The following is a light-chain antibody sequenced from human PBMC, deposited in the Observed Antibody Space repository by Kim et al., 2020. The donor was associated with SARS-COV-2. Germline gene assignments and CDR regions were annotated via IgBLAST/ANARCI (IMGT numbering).Light chain of an antibody. Sequence: DIQMTQSPSSLSASVGDRVTITCRASQTISSYLNWYQQKPGKAPKLLIYAASSLQSGVPSRFSGSGSWTDFTLTISSLQPEDFATYYCQQSYSTPVTFGGGTKVDIK. V-gene: IGKV1-39*01. J-gene: IGKJ4*01. CDR3: QQSYSTPVT. CDR2: AAS. CDR1: QTISSY.